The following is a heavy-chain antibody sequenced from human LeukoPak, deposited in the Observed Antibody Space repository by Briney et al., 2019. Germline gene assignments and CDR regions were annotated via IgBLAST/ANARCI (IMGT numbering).Heavy chain of an antibody. Sequence: PGGSLRLSCAASGFTFNSYAMTWVRQAPGKGLEWVSAISGGGVNTYYADSVKGRFTISRDNSKNTLYLQMNSLRAEDTAVYYCAKMEVVTADDKYFQYWGQGTLVTVSS. J-gene: IGHJ1*01. CDR3: AKMEVVTADDKYFQY. CDR1: GFTFNSYA. V-gene: IGHV3-23*01. D-gene: IGHD2-21*02. CDR2: ISGGGVNT.